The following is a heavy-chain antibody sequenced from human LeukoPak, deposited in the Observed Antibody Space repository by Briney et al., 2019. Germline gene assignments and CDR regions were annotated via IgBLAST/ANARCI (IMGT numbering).Heavy chain of an antibody. CDR2: ISSSSSYI. D-gene: IGHD6-13*01. V-gene: IGHV3-21*01. J-gene: IGHJ5*02. Sequence: GGPLRLSCAASGFTFSSYSMNWVRQAPGKGLEWVSSISSSSSYIYYADSMTGRFTISRDNAKNSLYPQMNSLRAEDTAVYYCARDRSVTDSSTWYTWGQGTLVTVSS. CDR1: GFTFSSYS. CDR3: ARDRSVTDSSTWYT.